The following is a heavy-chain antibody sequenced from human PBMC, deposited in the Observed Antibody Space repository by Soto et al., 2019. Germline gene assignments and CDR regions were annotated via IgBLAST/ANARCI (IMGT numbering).Heavy chain of an antibody. V-gene: IGHV1-69*02. CDR3: ARFPQTAIVGAAYFDY. Sequence: QVQLVQSGAEVKKPGSSVKVSCKASGGTFISYIISCVRQAPGQGLEWMGRVIPILGIANYAQKFQGRVTITADKSTSTDYMELSSLRSEDTAVYYCARFPQTAIVGAAYFDYWGQGTLVTVSS. D-gene: IGHD1-26*01. J-gene: IGHJ4*02. CDR1: GGTFISYI. CDR2: VIPILGIA.